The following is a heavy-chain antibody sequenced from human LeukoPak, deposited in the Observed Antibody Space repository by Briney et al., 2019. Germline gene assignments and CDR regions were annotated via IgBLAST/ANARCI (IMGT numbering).Heavy chain of an antibody. CDR3: ARDREDDSSGYYYSHYYYYGMDV. CDR1: GYTFSSYS. CDR2: ISSSSSYK. Sequence: GGSLRLSCAAPGYTFSSYSMNWVRQAPGKGLGWVSSISSSSSYKYYAESVKGRFTLDRDNDTNSLYLQMNSLRAEDTAVYYCARDREDDSSGYYYSHYYYYGMDVWGQGTPVTVSS. J-gene: IGHJ6*02. V-gene: IGHV3-21*01. D-gene: IGHD3-22*01.